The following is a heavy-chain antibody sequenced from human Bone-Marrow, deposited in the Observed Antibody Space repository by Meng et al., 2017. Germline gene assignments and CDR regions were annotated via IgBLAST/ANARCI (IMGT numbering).Heavy chain of an antibody. CDR3: ARDWYSSAYWGFDQ. D-gene: IGHD3-22*01. Sequence: ASVKVSCKASGYSFTKYTINWVRQAPGQGLEWMGWINTKTGNPTYAQGFTGRFVFSLDTSVSTAYLEIRSLEPEDTAVYFCARDWYSSAYWGFDQWGQGTRVTVSS. CDR2: INTKTGNP. J-gene: IGHJ4*02. CDR1: GYSFTKYT. V-gene: IGHV7-4-1*02.